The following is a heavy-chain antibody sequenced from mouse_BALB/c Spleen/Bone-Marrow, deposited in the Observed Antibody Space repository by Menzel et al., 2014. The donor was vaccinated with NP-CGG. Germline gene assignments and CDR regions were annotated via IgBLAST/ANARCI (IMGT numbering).Heavy chain of an antibody. V-gene: IGHV1S127*01. J-gene: IGHJ3*01. CDR3: TIYYRSFAY. CDR1: GCTFTSYW. Sequence: QVHVKQSGAELVKPGASVKMSCRASGCTFTSYWMHWVKQRPGQGLEWIGVIDPSDSYTSYNQKFKGKATLTVDTSSSTAYMQLSSLTSEDSAVYYCTIYYRSFAYWGQGTLVTVSA. D-gene: IGHD2-14*01. CDR2: IDPSDSYT.